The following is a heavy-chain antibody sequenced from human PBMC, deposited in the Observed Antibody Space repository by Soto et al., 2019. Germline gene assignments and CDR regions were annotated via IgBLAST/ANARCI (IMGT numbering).Heavy chain of an antibody. CDR3: ASDIFDAFAI. CDR1: GGSISSGGYY. D-gene: IGHD2-15*01. V-gene: IGHV4-31*03. CDR2: IYYSGST. Sequence: SETLSLTCTVSGGSISSGGYYWSWIRQHPGKGLEWIGYIYYSGSTYYNPSLKSRVTISVDTSKNQFSLKLSSVTAADTAVYYCASDIFDAFAIWGQGTMVTVSS. J-gene: IGHJ3*02.